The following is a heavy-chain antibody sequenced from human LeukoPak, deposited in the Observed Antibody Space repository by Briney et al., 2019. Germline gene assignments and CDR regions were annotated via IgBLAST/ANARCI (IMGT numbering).Heavy chain of an antibody. CDR3: AGQGSSWDPISF. CDR1: ASTFRTYT. V-gene: IGHV3-23*01. CDR2: ISGSGVST. Sequence: GGSLRLSCAASASTFRTYTMSWVRQAPGKGLEWVSAISGSGVSTYYADSVKGRFTISRDNSRNTLFLQMNSLRAEDTAVYYCAGQGSSWDPISFWGQGTLVTVSS. D-gene: IGHD2-15*01. J-gene: IGHJ4*02.